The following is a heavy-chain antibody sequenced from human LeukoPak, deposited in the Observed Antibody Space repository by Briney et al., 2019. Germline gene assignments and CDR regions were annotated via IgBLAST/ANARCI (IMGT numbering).Heavy chain of an antibody. CDR3: AMYGTVYYGALDY. J-gene: IGHJ4*02. V-gene: IGHV1-69*05. CDR2: IIPIFGTT. D-gene: IGHD3-3*01. CDR1: GYTFTSYG. Sequence: GASVKVSCKASGYTFTSYGIRWVRQAPGQGLEWMGRIIPIFGTTNYAQKFQGRVTVTTDESTSTAYMELISLTSEDTALYYCAMYGTVYYGALDYWGQGTLVTVSS.